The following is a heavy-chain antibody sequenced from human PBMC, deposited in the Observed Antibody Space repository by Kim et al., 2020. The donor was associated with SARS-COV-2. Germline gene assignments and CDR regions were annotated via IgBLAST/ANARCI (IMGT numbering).Heavy chain of an antibody. Sequence: GGSLRLSCAASGFTFSSYAMSWVRQAPGKGLXXVSXXXGXXGSTYYADSVKGRXXXSRXXXKNXXXLXXNSLXXXDTXXXYXXXWSXXXGFXXXG. V-gene: IGHV3-23*01. CDR3: XXWSXXXGFXX. J-gene: IGHJ1*01. D-gene: IGHD3-10*01. CDR2: XXGXXGST. CDR1: GFTFSSYA.